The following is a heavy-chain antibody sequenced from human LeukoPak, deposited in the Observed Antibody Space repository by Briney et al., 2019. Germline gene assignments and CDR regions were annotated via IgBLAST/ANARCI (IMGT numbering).Heavy chain of an antibody. CDR3: GAASLS. CDR2: IKQDGIGK. CDR1: GFPFRDYW. D-gene: IGHD2/OR15-2a*01. V-gene: IGHV3-7*01. Sequence: GVSLRLSCAASGFPFRDYWMSWVRQAPGKGLEWVANIKQDGIGKNYVDSVKGRFTISRDNAKKSVFLQMSGLRVEDTAVYYCGAASLSWGQGTLVTVSS. J-gene: IGHJ5*02.